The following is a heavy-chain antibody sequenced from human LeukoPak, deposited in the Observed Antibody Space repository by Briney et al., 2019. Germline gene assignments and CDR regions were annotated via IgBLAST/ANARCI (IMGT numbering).Heavy chain of an antibody. Sequence: GGSLRLSCSASGFAFSNYATHWVRQAPGKGLEYVAGINSNGGSTFYADSVKGRFTMSGDNSRNTLYLQMSSLRAEDTAVYYCVKGTSTKYYYYGMDVWGQGTTVTVSS. CDR1: GFAFSNYA. CDR2: INSNGGST. J-gene: IGHJ6*02. CDR3: VKGTSTKYYYYGMDV. D-gene: IGHD2-2*01. V-gene: IGHV3-64D*06.